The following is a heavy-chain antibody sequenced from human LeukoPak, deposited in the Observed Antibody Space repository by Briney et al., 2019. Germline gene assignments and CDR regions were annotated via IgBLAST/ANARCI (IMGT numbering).Heavy chain of an antibody. CDR1: GGSTSSYY. CDR2: IYYTGAT. D-gene: IGHD6-19*01. CDR3: ARYGGSGWVIDN. J-gene: IGHJ4*02. Sequence: KPSETLSLTCNVSGGSTSSYYWTWIRRPPGKGLEWIGYIYYTGATSYNPSLKSRVTISVDTSKKQFSLKLTSVTAADTAVYYCARYGGSGWVIDNWGQGTLVTVSS. V-gene: IGHV4-59*08.